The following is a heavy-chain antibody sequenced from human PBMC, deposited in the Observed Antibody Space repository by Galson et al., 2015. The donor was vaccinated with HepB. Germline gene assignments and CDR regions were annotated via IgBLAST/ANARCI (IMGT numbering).Heavy chain of an antibody. Sequence: SETLSLTCAVYGGSFSGYYWSWIRQPAGKGLEWIGRIYTSGSTNYNPSLKSRVTMSVDTSKNQFSLKLSSVTAADTAVYYCARGSWVVRGRLDNWFDPWGQGTLVTVSS. CDR3: ARGSWVVRGRLDNWFDP. D-gene: IGHD3-10*01. CDR2: IYTSGST. V-gene: IGHV4-59*10. CDR1: GGSFSGYY. J-gene: IGHJ5*02.